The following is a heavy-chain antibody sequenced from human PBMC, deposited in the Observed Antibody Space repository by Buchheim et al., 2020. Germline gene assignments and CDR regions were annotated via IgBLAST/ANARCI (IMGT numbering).Heavy chain of an antibody. D-gene: IGHD6-19*01. J-gene: IGHJ4*02. V-gene: IGHV3-48*01. CDR2: ISSSSSTI. Sequence: EVQLVESGGGLVQPGGSLRLSCAASGFTFSSYSMNWVRQAPGKGLEWVSYISSSSSTIYYADSVKGRFTISRDNAKNSLYLQMNSLRAEDTAVYYCARDLREQWLVPIDYGGQGTL. CDR3: ARDLREQWLVPIDY. CDR1: GFTFSSYS.